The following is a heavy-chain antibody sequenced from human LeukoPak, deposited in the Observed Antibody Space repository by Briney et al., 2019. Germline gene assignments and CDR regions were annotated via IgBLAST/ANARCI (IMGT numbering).Heavy chain of an antibody. Sequence: SETLSLTCAVYGGSFSGYYWNWIRQAPGKGLEWIGEINHSGSTRYNPSLKSRVTISVDTSKNQFSLKLSSVTAADTAVYYCARVSSSGWYFDYWGQGTLVTVSS. CDR3: ARVSSSGWYFDY. J-gene: IGHJ4*02. CDR1: GGSFSGYY. CDR2: INHSGST. D-gene: IGHD6-19*01. V-gene: IGHV4-34*01.